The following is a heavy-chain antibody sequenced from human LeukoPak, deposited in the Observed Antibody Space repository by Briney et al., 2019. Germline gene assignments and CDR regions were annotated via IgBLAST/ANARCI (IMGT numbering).Heavy chain of an antibody. J-gene: IGHJ6*02. V-gene: IGHV3-7*01. D-gene: IGHD2/OR15-2a*01. Sequence: GGSLRLSCAASGFGFSTSWMSWVRQAPGEGLEWVANIKQDGSEKYYVDSVKGRFTISRDNAKNSVYLQMDSLRDADTAVYYCTTLSNSYGMDVWGQGTTATVSS. CDR2: IKQDGSEK. CDR1: GFGFSTSW. CDR3: TTLSNSYGMDV.